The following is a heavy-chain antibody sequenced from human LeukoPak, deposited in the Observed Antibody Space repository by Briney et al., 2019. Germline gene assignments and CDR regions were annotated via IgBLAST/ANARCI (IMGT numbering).Heavy chain of an antibody. Sequence: GSLRLSCAASGFTFSKYWMNWVRQAPGKGLEWVANINQDGSEKHYVDSVKGRFTISRDNAKSTLYLEMNSLRAEDTAVYYCARDQYCTTTRCSDYWGQGTLVTVSS. D-gene: IGHD2-2*01. V-gene: IGHV3-7*01. CDR3: ARDQYCTTTRCSDY. CDR1: GFTFSKYW. CDR2: INQDGSEK. J-gene: IGHJ4*02.